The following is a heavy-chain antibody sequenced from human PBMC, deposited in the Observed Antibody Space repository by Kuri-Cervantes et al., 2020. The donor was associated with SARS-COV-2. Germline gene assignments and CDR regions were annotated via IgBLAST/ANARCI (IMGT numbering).Heavy chain of an antibody. J-gene: IGHJ6*02. CDR3: ARVFAVTTTINYYYYGMDV. CDR1: GYTFTGYY. V-gene: IGHV1-69*04. CDR2: IIPILGIA. D-gene: IGHD4-11*01. Sequence: SVKVSCKASGYTFTGYYMHWVRQAPGQGLEWMGRIIPILGIANYAQKFQGRVTITADKSTSTAYMELSSLRSEDTAVYYCARVFAVTTTINYYYYGMDVWGQGTTVTVSS.